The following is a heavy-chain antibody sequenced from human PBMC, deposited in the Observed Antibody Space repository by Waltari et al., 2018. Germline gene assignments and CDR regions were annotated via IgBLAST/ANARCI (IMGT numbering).Heavy chain of an antibody. CDR2: IYTSGST. CDR1: GGSISSYY. J-gene: IGHJ5*02. Sequence: QVQLQESGPGLVKPSETLSLTCTVSGGSISSYYWSWIRQPPGKGLEWIGYIYTSGSTNYNPSLKSRVTISVDTSKNQFSLKLSSVTAADTAVYYCARVEGDYVWGSYRYTPSWFDPWGQGTLVSVSS. D-gene: IGHD3-16*02. CDR3: ARVEGDYVWGSYRYTPSWFDP. V-gene: IGHV4-4*09.